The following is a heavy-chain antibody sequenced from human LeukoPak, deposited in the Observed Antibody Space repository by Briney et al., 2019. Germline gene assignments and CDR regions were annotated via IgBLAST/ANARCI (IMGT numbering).Heavy chain of an antibody. V-gene: IGHV4-34*01. Sequence: SETLSLTCAVYGGSFSGYYWSWIRQPPGKGLEWIGEINHSGSTNYNPSLKSRVTISIDTSKNQFSLKLSSVTAADTAVYYCARDGCGGSCFHYYYYYMDVWGKGTTVTISS. J-gene: IGHJ6*03. CDR2: INHSGST. D-gene: IGHD2-15*01. CDR3: ARDGCGGSCFHYYYYYMDV. CDR1: GGSFSGYY.